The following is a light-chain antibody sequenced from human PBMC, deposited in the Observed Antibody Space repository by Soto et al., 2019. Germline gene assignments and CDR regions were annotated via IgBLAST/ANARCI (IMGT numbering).Light chain of an antibody. CDR1: QSVSSY. CDR2: DAS. Sequence: EGVWTQSPATLSLSPGGRATHSCRASQSVSSYLAWYHQKPGQAPRLLIYDASNRATGIPARFSGSGSGTDFTLTISSLEPEDFAVYSCQQRSNWPLTFGQGTRLEIK. J-gene: IGKJ5*01. V-gene: IGKV3-11*01. CDR3: QQRSNWPLT.